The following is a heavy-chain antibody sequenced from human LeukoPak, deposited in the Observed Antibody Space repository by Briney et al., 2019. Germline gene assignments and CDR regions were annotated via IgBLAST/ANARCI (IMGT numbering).Heavy chain of an antibody. Sequence: PSETLSLTCAVYGGSFSGYYWSWIRQPPGKGLEWIGEINHSGSTNYNPSLKSRVTISVDTSKNQFSLKLSSVTAADTAVYYCARRMVGCFDYWGQGTLVTVSS. J-gene: IGHJ4*02. V-gene: IGHV4-34*01. CDR2: INHSGST. D-gene: IGHD2-8*01. CDR3: ARRMVGCFDY. CDR1: GGSFSGYY.